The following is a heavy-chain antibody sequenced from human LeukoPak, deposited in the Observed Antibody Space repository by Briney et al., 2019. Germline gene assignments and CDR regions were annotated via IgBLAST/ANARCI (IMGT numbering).Heavy chain of an antibody. CDR2: IYHSGST. J-gene: IGHJ2*01. V-gene: IGHV4-38-2*02. CDR1: GYSISSGYY. Sequence: SETLSLTCAVSGYSISSGYYWGWIRQPPGKGLERIGSIYHSGSTYYNPSLKSRVTISVDTSKNQFSLKLSSVTAADTAVYYCAREVVPAAMYWYFDLWGRVTLVTVSS. D-gene: IGHD2-2*01. CDR3: AREVVPAAMYWYFDL.